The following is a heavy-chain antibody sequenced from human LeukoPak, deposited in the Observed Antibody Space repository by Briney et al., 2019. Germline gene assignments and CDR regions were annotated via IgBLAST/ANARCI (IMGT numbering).Heavy chain of an antibody. Sequence: ASVKVSCKASGYTFTGYYMHWVRQAPGQGLEWMGWINPNSGGTNYAQKFQGRVTMTRDTSISTAYMELSRLRSDDTAVYYCARWVPKSAAYYYYYMDVWGKGTTVTVSS. CDR2: INPNSGGT. CDR3: ARWVPKSAAYYYYYMDV. J-gene: IGHJ6*03. CDR1: GYTFTGYY. V-gene: IGHV1-2*02. D-gene: IGHD6-25*01.